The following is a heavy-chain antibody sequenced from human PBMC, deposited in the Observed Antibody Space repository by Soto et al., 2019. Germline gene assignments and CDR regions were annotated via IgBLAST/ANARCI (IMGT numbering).Heavy chain of an antibody. D-gene: IGHD6-6*01. CDR3: AREVSSSKYIDY. Sequence: PGGFLRLSCAASGFTFSSYWMHWVRQAPGKGLVWVSRINSDGSSTSYADSVKGRFTISRDNAKNTLYLQMNSLRAEDTAVYYWAREVSSSKYIDYWGQGTLVTVSS. V-gene: IGHV3-74*01. CDR1: GFTFSSYW. J-gene: IGHJ4*02. CDR2: INSDGSST.